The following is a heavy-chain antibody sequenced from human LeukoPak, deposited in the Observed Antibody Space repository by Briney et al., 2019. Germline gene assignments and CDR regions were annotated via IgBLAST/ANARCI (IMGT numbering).Heavy chain of an antibody. CDR2: IWYDGSNK. CDR3: ARDNVATTLDY. D-gene: IGHD5-24*01. J-gene: IGHJ4*02. Sequence: GGSLRLSCAASGFTFSSYGMHWVRQASGKGLEWVAVIWYDGSNKYYADSVKGRFTISRDNSKNTLYLQMNSLRAEDTAVYYCARDNVATTLDYWGQGTLVTVSS. V-gene: IGHV3-33*01. CDR1: GFTFSSYG.